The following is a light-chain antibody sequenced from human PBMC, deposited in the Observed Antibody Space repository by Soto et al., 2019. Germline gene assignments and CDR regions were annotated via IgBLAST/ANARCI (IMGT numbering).Light chain of an antibody. CDR1: QSISSW. Sequence: DIQVTQSPSTLSASVGDRVTITCRASQSISSWLAWYQQKPGKAPKLLIYKASSLQSGVPLKFSGSGSGTEITLTINNLQPDDFATYYCQQYDSYPLTFGGGTKVEIK. V-gene: IGKV1-5*03. CDR3: QQYDSYPLT. CDR2: KAS. J-gene: IGKJ4*01.